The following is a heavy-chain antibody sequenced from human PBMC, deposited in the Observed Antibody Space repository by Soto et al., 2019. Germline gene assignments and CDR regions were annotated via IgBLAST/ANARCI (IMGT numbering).Heavy chain of an antibody. J-gene: IGHJ6*02. D-gene: IGHD3-16*01. Sequence: SQTLSLTCAISGDSVSSNSAAYNWIRQSPSRGLLWLGRTYYRSKWYNDYAVSVKRRITINPDTSMNQFSLQLNSVTPEDTAVYYCARIRLTDAYFYGMGVWGQGTTVTVSS. CDR2: TYYRSKWYN. V-gene: IGHV6-1*01. CDR3: ARIRLTDAYFYGMGV. CDR1: GDSVSSNSAA.